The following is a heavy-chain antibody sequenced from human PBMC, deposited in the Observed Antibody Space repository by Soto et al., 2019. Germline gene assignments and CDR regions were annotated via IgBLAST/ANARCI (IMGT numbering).Heavy chain of an antibody. CDR1: GGSISSGDYY. J-gene: IGHJ3*02. D-gene: IGHD3-22*01. CDR2: IYYSGST. V-gene: IGHV4-30-4*01. Sequence: QVQLQESGPGLVKPSQTLSLTCTVSGGSISSGDYYWSWIRQPPGKGLEWIGYIYYSGSTYYNPSLKSRVTISVDTSKNQFSLKLSSVTAADTAVYYCARDSKGGYYYDSSGYPRYAFDIWGQGTMVTVSS. CDR3: ARDSKGGYYYDSSGYPRYAFDI.